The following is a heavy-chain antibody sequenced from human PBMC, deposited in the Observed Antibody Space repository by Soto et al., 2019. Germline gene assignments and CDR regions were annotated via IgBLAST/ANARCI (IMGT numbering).Heavy chain of an antibody. Sequence: EVQLVQSGGRLVQPGGSLRLSCGASGFTFSSHWMTWVRQAPGKGLEWVASINPDGSVKHYVDSVKGRFTISRDNADHSLYLQMSRLRAEDTAVYYCARLYGHVSTFDYWGQGTLVTVSS. V-gene: IGHV3-7*01. CDR3: ARLYGHVSTFDY. D-gene: IGHD1-26*01. CDR2: INPDGSVK. J-gene: IGHJ4*02. CDR1: GFTFSSHW.